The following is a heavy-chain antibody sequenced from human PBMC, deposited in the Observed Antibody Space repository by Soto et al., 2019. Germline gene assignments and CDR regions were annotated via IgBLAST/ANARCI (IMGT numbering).Heavy chain of an antibody. V-gene: IGHV3-23*01. D-gene: IGHD6-13*01. Sequence: GGSLRLSCAASGFSFSDYAMSWVRQAPGKGLEWVSVISESGGSTHYADSVRGRFTVSRDNSKNSLSLRMNSLRDEDTAVYFCAKRSPYSSGWYSPIFDHWGQGALVTSPQ. J-gene: IGHJ4*02. CDR1: GFSFSDYA. CDR3: AKRSPYSSGWYSPIFDH. CDR2: ISESGGST.